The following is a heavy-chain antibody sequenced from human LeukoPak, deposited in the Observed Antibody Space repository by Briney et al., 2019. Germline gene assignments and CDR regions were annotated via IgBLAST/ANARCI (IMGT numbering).Heavy chain of an antibody. CDR3: SRFGDDNRTY. CDR2: ISDSGGST. Sequence: GGSLRLSCAASGFTFSSSAMSWVRQAPGKGLEWVSSISDSGGSTFYADSVKGRITISRDNSKNTLYLQLKSLRAEDTAIYYCSRFGDDNRTYWGQGTRVTVSS. V-gene: IGHV3-23*01. J-gene: IGHJ4*02. D-gene: IGHD3-3*01. CDR1: GFTFSSSA.